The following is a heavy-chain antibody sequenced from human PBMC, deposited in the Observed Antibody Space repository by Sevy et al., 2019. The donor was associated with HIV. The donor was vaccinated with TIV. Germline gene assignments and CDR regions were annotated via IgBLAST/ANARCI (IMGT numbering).Heavy chain of an antibody. CDR1: GYTFTSYG. CDR2: ISVYNGHT. Sequence: ASVKVSCKASGYTFTSYGINWVRQAPGQGLEWMGWISVYNGHTNYAQNLQGRVTMTTDTSTRTVYMELRRLRSDDTAVYYCAITYYDFLTGYYNDYWGQGSLVTVSS. J-gene: IGHJ4*02. CDR3: AITYYDFLTGYYNDY. V-gene: IGHV1-18*04. D-gene: IGHD3-9*01.